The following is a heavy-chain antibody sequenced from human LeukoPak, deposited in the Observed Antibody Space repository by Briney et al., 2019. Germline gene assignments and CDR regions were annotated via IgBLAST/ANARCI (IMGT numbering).Heavy chain of an antibody. CDR1: GGSVSSSTYF. CDR3: ARSGVYGAGKYYFDY. Sequence: SETLSLTCTVSGGSVSSSTYFWSWIRQPPGKGLEWIASINYSGSTYYNPSLKSRVTISVDTSENQFSLKLSSVTAADTAVYYCARSGVYGAGKYYFDYWGQGTLVTVSS. CDR2: INYSGST. J-gene: IGHJ4*02. V-gene: IGHV4-39*01. D-gene: IGHD3-10*01.